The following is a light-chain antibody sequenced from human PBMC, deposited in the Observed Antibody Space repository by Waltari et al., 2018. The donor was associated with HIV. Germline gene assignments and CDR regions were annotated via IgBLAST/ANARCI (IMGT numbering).Light chain of an antibody. V-gene: IGLV3-1*01. CDR3: QAWDSSTAV. CDR1: YLGDKY. J-gene: IGLJ2*01. Sequence: SHELTQPPSVSVSPGQTASFTCAGEYLGDKYACWYQPKPGQSPVLAIYQDSKRPSGIPERFSGSNSGNTATLTISGTQAMDEADYYCQAWDSSTAVFGGGTKLTVL. CDR2: QDS.